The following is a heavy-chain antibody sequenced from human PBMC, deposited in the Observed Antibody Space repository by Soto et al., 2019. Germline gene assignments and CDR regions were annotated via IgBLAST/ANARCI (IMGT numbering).Heavy chain of an antibody. CDR2: ISGGGDTT. V-gene: IGHV3-23*01. CDR1: GFTFNNYA. J-gene: IGHJ4*02. CDR3: AKGRGGSGSLTPRVDF. D-gene: IGHD3-10*01. Sequence: EVQLLESGGGLVQPGGSLRLSCAASGFTFNNYAMSWVRQAPGKGLEWVSAISGGGDTTSYADSVKDRFTVSRDGSKNTLYLQMNSLRAEDTAVYYCAKGRGGSGSLTPRVDFWGQGTLVTVSS.